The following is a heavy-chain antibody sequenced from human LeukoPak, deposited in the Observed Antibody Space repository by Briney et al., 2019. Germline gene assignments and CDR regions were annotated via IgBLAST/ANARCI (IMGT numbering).Heavy chain of an antibody. D-gene: IGHD3-10*01. CDR1: GFNFDDYG. J-gene: IGHJ1*01. CDR3: AKDRRITMLRGVFQH. V-gene: IGHV3-9*01. Sequence: GGSLRLSCAGSGFNFDDYGMHWVRQAPGKGLERVSGISWNSDDIDYADSVKGRFIISRDNAKNSLYLQMNSLRAEDTALYYCAKDRRITMLRGVFQHWGRGTRVTVSS. CDR2: ISWNSDDI.